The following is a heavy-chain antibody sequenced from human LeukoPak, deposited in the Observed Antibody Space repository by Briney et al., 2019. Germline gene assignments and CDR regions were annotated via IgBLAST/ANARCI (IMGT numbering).Heavy chain of an antibody. CDR2: ISGSGGST. Sequence: GGSLRLSCAASGFTFSSYAMSWVRQAPGKGLEWVSAISGSGGSTYYADSVKGRFTISRDNSKNTLYLQMNSLRAEDTAVYYCAKDKSAYSSSWYPDAFDIWGQGTMVTVSS. CDR1: GFTFSSYA. V-gene: IGHV3-23*01. D-gene: IGHD6-13*01. CDR3: AKDKSAYSSSWYPDAFDI. J-gene: IGHJ3*02.